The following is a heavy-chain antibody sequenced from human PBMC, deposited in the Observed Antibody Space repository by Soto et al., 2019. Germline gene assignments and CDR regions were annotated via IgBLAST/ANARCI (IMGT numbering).Heavy chain of an antibody. J-gene: IGHJ6*02. CDR3: ARAYDSSGYRTPSGMDV. Sequence: ASVTVSCKASGYTSTSYYMHWVRQAPGQGLEWMGTINPSGGSTSYAQKFQGRVTMTRDTSTSTVYMELSSLRSEDTAVYYCARAYDSSGYRTPSGMDVWGQGTTVTVSS. CDR1: GYTSTSYY. CDR2: INPSGGST. D-gene: IGHD3-22*01. V-gene: IGHV1-46*01.